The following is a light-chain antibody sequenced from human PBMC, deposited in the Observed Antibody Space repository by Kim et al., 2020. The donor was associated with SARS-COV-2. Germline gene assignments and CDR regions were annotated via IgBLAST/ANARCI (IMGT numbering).Light chain of an antibody. J-gene: IGLJ2*01. CDR3: NSRDSNDNVV. V-gene: IGLV3-19*01. CDR1: SLRSYY. CDR2: GKN. Sequence: VALGQTVRITCQGDSLRSYYATWYQQKPGQAPKVVIFGKNNRPSGIPDRFSGSSSGNTASLTITGTQAGDEAAYYCNSRDSNDNVVFGGGTQLTVL.